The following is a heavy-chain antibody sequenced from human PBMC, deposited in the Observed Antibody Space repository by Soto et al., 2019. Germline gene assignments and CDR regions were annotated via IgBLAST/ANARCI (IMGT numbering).Heavy chain of an antibody. CDR2: ISYDGSNN. J-gene: IGHJ6*02. CDR3: ARGDPYYGMDV. CDR1: GFTSSNYF. Sequence: QVQLVESGGGVVQPGRSLRLSCVASGFTSSNYFMHWVRQAPGKGLEWVALISYDGSNNHYTDSVKGRFTISRDNSKNTLYLLMNSLRGEDTAVYFCARGDPYYGMDVWGQGTTVTVSS. V-gene: IGHV3-30*04.